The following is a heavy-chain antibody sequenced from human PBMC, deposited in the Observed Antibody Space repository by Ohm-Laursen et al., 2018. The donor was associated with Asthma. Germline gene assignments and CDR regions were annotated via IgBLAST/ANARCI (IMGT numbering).Heavy chain of an antibody. CDR1: GYTFTGYY. CDR2: IIPIFGTA. V-gene: IGHV1-69*13. Sequence: GASVKVSCKASGYTFTGYYMHWVRQAPGQGLEWMGGIIPIFGTANYAQKFQGRVTITADESTSTAYMELSSLRSEDTAVYYCARGIYDILTGATPNYYYGMDVWGQGTTVTVSS. J-gene: IGHJ6*02. D-gene: IGHD3-9*01. CDR3: ARGIYDILTGATPNYYYGMDV.